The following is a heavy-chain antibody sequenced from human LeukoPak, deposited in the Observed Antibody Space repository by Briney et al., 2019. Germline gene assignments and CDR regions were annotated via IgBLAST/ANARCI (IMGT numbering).Heavy chain of an antibody. D-gene: IGHD4-17*01. CDR2: IYSGGST. J-gene: IGHJ4*02. V-gene: IGHV3-53*01. CDR1: GFTVSSNY. CDR3: ARVKDYGDYGFDY. Sequence: PGGSLRLSCAASGFTVSSNYMRGVREATGKGVEWGSVIYSGGSTYYGDSVKSRFTISRDNSKNPLYLQMNSLRAEDTAVYYCARVKDYGDYGFDYWGQGTLVTVSS.